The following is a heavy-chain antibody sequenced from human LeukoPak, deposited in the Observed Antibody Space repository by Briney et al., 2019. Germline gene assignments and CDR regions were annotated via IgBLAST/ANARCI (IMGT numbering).Heavy chain of an antibody. Sequence: HPGGSLRLSCAASGFTFSSYWMSWVRQAPGKGLEWVANIKQDGSEKYYVDSVKGRFTISRDNAKNSLYLQMNSLRAEDTAVYYCASSVAGRGGYFDYWGQGTLVTVSS. CDR2: IKQDGSEK. D-gene: IGHD6-19*01. J-gene: IGHJ4*02. V-gene: IGHV3-7*01. CDR1: GFTFSSYW. CDR3: ASSVAGRGGYFDY.